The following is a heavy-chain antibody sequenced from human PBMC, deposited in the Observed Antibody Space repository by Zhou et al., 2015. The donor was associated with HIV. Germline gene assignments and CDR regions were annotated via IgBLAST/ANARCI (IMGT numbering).Heavy chain of an antibody. D-gene: IGHD6-13*01. J-gene: IGHJ4*02. Sequence: QVQLVQSGGEVKKPGASVKVSCKASGYTLNNYGVSWVRLAPGQGLEWMGWISTYNGNTNYAQKLQGRVTMTTDTSTSTAYMELRSLRSDDTAVYYCARDQGRKKAAYFDYWGQGTLVTVSS. CDR3: ARDQGRKKAAYFDY. CDR2: ISTYNGNT. CDR1: GYTLNNYG. V-gene: IGHV1-18*01.